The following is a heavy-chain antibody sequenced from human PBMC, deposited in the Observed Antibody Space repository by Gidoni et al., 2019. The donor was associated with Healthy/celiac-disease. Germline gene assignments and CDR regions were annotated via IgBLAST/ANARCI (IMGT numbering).Heavy chain of an antibody. J-gene: IGHJ1*01. CDR3: AETAEYSSGEYFQH. V-gene: IGHV3-23*01. CDR1: GFTFSSYA. D-gene: IGHD6-25*01. Sequence: EVQLLESWGGLVQPGGSLRLSCAASGFTFSSYAMSWVRQAPGKGLEWVSAISGSGGSTYYADSVKGRFTISRDNSKNTLYLQMNSLRAEDTAVYYWAETAEYSSGEYFQHWGQGTLVTVSS. CDR2: ISGSGGST.